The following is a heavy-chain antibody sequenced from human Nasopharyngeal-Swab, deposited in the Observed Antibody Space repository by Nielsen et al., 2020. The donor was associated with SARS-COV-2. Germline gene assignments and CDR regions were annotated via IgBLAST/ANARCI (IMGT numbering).Heavy chain of an antibody. J-gene: IGHJ2*01. CDR1: GYTFSSYG. V-gene: IGHV1-18*01. CDR2: ISPYNGNT. Sequence: ASLKVSCKTSGYTFSSYGISWVRQAPGRGLEWMGWISPYNGNTNYPQKFQGRVTVTADTSTSTAYLELRSLRSDDTAIYYCARKVGAPRAWYFDLWGRGTLVTVSS. CDR3: ARKVGAPRAWYFDL. D-gene: IGHD3-16*01.